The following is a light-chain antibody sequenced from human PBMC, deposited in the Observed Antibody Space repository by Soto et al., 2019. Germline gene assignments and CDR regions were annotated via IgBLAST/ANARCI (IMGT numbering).Light chain of an antibody. Sequence: EIVLTQSPGTLSLSPGERATLSCRASQSVSSSYLAWYQQRPGQAPRLLIYGAFRRATGIPDRFSGSGSGTDFTLTISRLEPEDFAFYYCQQSYSTVLTFGGGTKVEIK. CDR3: QQSYSTVLT. CDR2: GAF. CDR1: QSVSSSY. V-gene: IGKV3-20*01. J-gene: IGKJ4*01.